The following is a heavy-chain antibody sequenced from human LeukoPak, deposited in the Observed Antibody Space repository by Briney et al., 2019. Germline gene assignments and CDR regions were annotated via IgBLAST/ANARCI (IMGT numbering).Heavy chain of an antibody. J-gene: IGHJ5*02. D-gene: IGHD6-13*01. Sequence: WASVNVSCKASGGTFSSYAISWVRQAPGQGLEWMGGIIPIFGTANYAQKFQGRVTITADESTSTAYMELSSLRSEDTAVYYCARWSLNSSSWYELNWFDPWGQGTLVTVSS. CDR3: ARWSLNSSSWYELNWFDP. V-gene: IGHV1-69*13. CDR1: GGTFSSYA. CDR2: IIPIFGTA.